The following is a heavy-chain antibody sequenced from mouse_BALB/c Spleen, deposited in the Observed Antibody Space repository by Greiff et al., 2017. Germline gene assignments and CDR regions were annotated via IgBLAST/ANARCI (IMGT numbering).Heavy chain of an antibody. J-gene: IGHJ1*01. CDR1: GYTFTSYW. V-gene: IGHV1S81*02. CDR2: INPSNGRT. D-gene: IGHD4-1*01. CDR3: ARWANWAYWYFDV. Sequence: QVQLKQPGAELVKPGASVKLSCKASGYTFTSYWMHWVKQRPGQGLEWIGEINPSNGRTNYNEKFKSKATLTVDKSSSTAYMQLSSLTSEDSAVYYCARWANWAYWYFDVWGAGTTVTVSS.